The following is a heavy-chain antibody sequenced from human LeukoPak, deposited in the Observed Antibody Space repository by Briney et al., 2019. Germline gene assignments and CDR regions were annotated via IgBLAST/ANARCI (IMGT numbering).Heavy chain of an antibody. CDR3: ARARAFVWGSYRYIPYYFDP. Sequence: KASETLSLTCAVYGDSFKNYYWTWIRQSPEKGLEWIGEINHGGLTSYSPSLESRLTLLVDTSKNQFSLNLRSVTAADTAVYFCARARAFVWGSYRYIPYYFDPWGQGTLVTVSS. CDR1: GDSFKNYY. J-gene: IGHJ5*02. CDR2: INHGGLT. D-gene: IGHD3-16*02. V-gene: IGHV4-34*01.